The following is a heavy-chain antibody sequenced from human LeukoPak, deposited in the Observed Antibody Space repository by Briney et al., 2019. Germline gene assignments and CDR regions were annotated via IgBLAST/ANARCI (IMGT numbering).Heavy chain of an antibody. J-gene: IGHJ4*02. Sequence: GASVKVSCKASGYTFTSYDINWVRQATGQGLEWMGWISAYNGNTNYAQKLQGRVTMTTDTSTSTAYMELRSLRSDDTAVYYCARVVDCGGDCPNDYWGQGTLVTVSS. CDR2: ISAYNGNT. CDR1: GYTFTSYD. D-gene: IGHD2-21*02. CDR3: ARVVDCGGDCPNDY. V-gene: IGHV1-18*01.